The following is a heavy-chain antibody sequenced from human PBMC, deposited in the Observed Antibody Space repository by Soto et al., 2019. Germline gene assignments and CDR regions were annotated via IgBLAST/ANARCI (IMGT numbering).Heavy chain of an antibody. V-gene: IGHV5-51*01. CDR3: ARHSLGYCSSTSCLPGYYYYGMDV. D-gene: IGHD2-2*01. CDR2: IYPGDSDT. CDR1: GYSFTSYW. Sequence: GESLKISCKGSGYSFTSYWIGWVRQMPGKGLEWMGIIYPGDSDTRYSPSFQGQVTISADKSISTAYLQRSSLKASDTAMYYCARHSLGYCSSTSCLPGYYYYGMDVWGQGTTVTVS. J-gene: IGHJ6*02.